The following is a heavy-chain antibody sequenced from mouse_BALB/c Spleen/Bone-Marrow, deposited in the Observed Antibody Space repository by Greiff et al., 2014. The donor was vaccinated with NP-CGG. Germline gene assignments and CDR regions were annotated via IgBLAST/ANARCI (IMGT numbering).Heavy chain of an antibody. CDR3: ARDSITTVVATDY. V-gene: IGHV1-69*02. Sequence: VQVVESGAELVKPGASVKLSCKASGYTFTSYWMHWVKQRPGQGLEWIGEIDPSDSYTNYNQKFKGKATLTGDKSSSTAYMQLSSLTSEDSAVYYCARDSITTVVATDYWGQGTTLTVSS. CDR2: IDPSDSYT. J-gene: IGHJ2*01. CDR1: GYTFTSYW. D-gene: IGHD1-1*01.